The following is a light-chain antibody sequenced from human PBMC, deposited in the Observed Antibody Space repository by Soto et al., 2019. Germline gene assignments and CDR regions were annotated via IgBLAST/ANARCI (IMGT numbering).Light chain of an antibody. J-gene: IGKJ5*01. Sequence: GVRASLSCRASPSVTNFLAWYQQKPGQAPRLLIYGAFNRATGIPARFSGSGSGTDFTLTISSLEPEDSAVYYCQQRNVWPPVTFGQGTRLEIK. CDR2: GAF. V-gene: IGKV3-11*01. CDR1: PSVTNF. CDR3: QQRNVWPPVT.